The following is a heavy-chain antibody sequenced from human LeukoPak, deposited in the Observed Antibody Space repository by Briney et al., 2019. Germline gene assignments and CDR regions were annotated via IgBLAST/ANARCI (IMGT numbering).Heavy chain of an antibody. Sequence: ASVKVSCKASGYTFTSYDINWVRQATGQGLEWMGWISAYNGNTNYAQKLQGRVTMTTDTSTSTAYMELRSLRSDDTAVYYCARDFTMIVVVTYYWGQGTLVTVSS. CDR3: ARDFTMIVVVTYY. V-gene: IGHV1-18*01. CDR2: ISAYNGNT. CDR1: GYTFTSYD. J-gene: IGHJ4*02. D-gene: IGHD3-22*01.